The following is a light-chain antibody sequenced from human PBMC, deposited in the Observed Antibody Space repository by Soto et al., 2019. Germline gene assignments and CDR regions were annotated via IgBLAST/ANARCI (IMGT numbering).Light chain of an antibody. CDR2: GAS. CDR3: QQYGSLWT. V-gene: IGKV3-20*01. J-gene: IGKJ1*01. CDR1: QSVSSN. Sequence: EIVMTQSPATLSVSPGDRATLSCRASQSVSSNFAWYQQKPGQAPRLLIYGASSRATGIPDRFSGSGSGTDFTLTISRLEPEDFAVYYCQQYGSLWTFGQGTKVDIK.